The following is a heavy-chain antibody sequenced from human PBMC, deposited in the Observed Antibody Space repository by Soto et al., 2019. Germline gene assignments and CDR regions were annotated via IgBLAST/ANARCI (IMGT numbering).Heavy chain of an antibody. J-gene: IGHJ4*02. Sequence: SETLSLTCTFSCGSISSYYWSCIRQPAGQGLEWIRRVYTSGSTTYNPSLKSRVTLSVDTSKNQFSQKLRSVTAADTAVYYCVRDQYNDITPDAFDIWGQGTLVTVSS. D-gene: IGHD3-9*01. CDR2: VYTSGST. V-gene: IGHV4-4*07. CDR1: CGSISSYY. CDR3: VRDQYNDITPDAFDI.